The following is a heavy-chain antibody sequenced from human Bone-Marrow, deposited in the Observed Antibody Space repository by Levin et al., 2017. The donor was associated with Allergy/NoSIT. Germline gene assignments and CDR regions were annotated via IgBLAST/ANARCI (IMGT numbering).Heavy chain of an antibody. CDR1: GGSFSGLY. Sequence: SETLSLTCAVYGGSFSGLYWSWIRQSPGKGLEWIGEINHSGTTKYNPSLKSRVTISVDTSRNEFSLKLNSLTAADTAIYYCARDQNYFGQQGWYFDLWGRGTLVTVSS. J-gene: IGHJ2*01. V-gene: IGHV4-34*01. D-gene: IGHD3-10*01. CDR3: ARDQNYFGQQGWYFDL. CDR2: INHSGTT.